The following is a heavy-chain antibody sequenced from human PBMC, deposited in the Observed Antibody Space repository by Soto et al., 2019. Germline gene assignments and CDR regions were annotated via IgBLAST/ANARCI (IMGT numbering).Heavy chain of an antibody. CDR1: GGSISSGDYY. CDR2: IYYSGST. V-gene: IGHV4-30-4*01. Sequence: SETLSLTCTVSGGSISSGDYYWSWIRQPPGKGLEWIGYIYYSGSTYYNPSLKSRVTISVDTSKNQFSLKLSSVTAADTAVYYCARECIAAAASTSYFDYWGQGTLVTVSS. CDR3: ARECIAAAASTSYFDY. D-gene: IGHD6-13*01. J-gene: IGHJ4*02.